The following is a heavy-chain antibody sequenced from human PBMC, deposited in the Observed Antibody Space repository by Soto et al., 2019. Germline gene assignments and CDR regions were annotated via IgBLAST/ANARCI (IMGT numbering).Heavy chain of an antibody. Sequence: QVQLVQSGAEVKKPGSSVKVSCKASGGTFSSYAISWVRQAPGQGLEWMGGIIPIFGTANYAQKFQGRVTITADESTSTAYRELGSLRSEDTAVYYCARDRGGYSGYDRSMYNWFDPWGQGTLVTVSS. CDR3: ARDRGGYSGYDRSMYNWFDP. CDR2: IIPIFGTA. J-gene: IGHJ5*02. V-gene: IGHV1-69*01. D-gene: IGHD5-12*01. CDR1: GGTFSSYA.